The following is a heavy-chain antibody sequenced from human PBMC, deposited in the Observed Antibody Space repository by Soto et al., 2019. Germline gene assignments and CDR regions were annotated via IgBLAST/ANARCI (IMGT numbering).Heavy chain of an antibody. CDR1: GGIFSTYA. D-gene: IGHD3-10*01. V-gene: IGHV1-69*01. CDR3: ARDRDDDGSGNYYNRIDF. CDR2: IIPIFGTP. J-gene: IGHJ4*02. Sequence: QVQLVQSGAEVKKPGSSVKVSCKASGGIFSTYAISWLRQAPGQGLEWMGGIIPIFGTPNYAQRFQGRVTITADESTSRAYMERSRLRSEDTAVYYCARDRDDDGSGNYYNRIDFWGQGTLVTVSS.